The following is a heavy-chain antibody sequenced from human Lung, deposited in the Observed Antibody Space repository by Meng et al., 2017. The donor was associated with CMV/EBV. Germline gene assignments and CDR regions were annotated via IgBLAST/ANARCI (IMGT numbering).Heavy chain of an antibody. CDR3: ARDNSYGDEYYFDY. CDR2: IRSSSSYI. CDR1: GFTFSSYS. J-gene: IGHJ4*02. D-gene: IGHD5-18*01. V-gene: IGHV3-21*01. Sequence: GGSLRLXCAASGFTFSSYSMNCVRQAQGKGLEWVSSIRSSSSYIYYADSVKGRFTISRDNAKNSLYLQMNSLRAEDTAVYYCARDNSYGDEYYFDYWGQGTLVTVSS.